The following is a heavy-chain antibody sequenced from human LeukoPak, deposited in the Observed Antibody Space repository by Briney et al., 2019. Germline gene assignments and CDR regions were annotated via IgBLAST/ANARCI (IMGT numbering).Heavy chain of an antibody. V-gene: IGHV3-30*18. Sequence: PPGGSLRLSCAASGFTFSSDGMHWVRHGPGKGLGRESVISFDGSNKTYANSVKGRFSIARDNSKNTLYLQMNSLRAKDTAVYYCAKSATKYSGYDEYYFDYWGQGTLVTVSS. CDR1: GFTFSSDG. D-gene: IGHD5-12*01. CDR2: ISFDGSNK. J-gene: IGHJ4*02. CDR3: AKSATKYSGYDEYYFDY.